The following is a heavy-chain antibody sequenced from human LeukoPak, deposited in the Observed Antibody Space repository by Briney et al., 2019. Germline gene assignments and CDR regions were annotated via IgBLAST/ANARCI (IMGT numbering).Heavy chain of an antibody. CDR2: IYHSGST. J-gene: IGHJ2*01. Sequence: SETLSLTCAVSGGSISSSNWWSWVRQPPGKGLEWIGEIYHSGSTNYNPSLKSRVTISVDKSKNQFSLKLSSVTAADTAVYYCARDLGGYYDSSGYYYGGGWYFDLWGRGTLVTVSS. D-gene: IGHD3-22*01. CDR3: ARDLGGYYDSSGYYYGGGWYFDL. V-gene: IGHV4-4*02. CDR1: GGSISSSNW.